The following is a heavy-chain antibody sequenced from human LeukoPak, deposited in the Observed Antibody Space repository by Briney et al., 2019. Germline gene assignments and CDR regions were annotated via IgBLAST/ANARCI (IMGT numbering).Heavy chain of an antibody. J-gene: IGHJ6*02. CDR3: ARDSVAAVGTGYYYYGMDV. CDR1: GGSISSYY. D-gene: IGHD6-13*01. V-gene: IGHV4-4*07. CDR2: IYSSEST. Sequence: SETLSLTCTVSGGSISSYYWSWIRQPAGKGLEWIGRIYSSESTNYNPSLKSRVTMSVDTSKNQVSLKLSSVTAADTAVYYCARDSVAAVGTGYYYYGMDVWGQGTTVTVSS.